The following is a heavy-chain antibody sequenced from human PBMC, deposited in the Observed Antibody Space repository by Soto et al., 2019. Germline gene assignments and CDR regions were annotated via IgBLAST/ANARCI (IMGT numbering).Heavy chain of an antibody. J-gene: IGHJ4*02. CDR3: ARDDDYGGNGFDY. Sequence: QVQLVESGGGVVQPGRSLRLSCAASGFTFSRYGMHWVRQAPGKGLGWVAVILDDGSDQNYVDSAKGRFTISTDNSNNSLYLQMNSLRAEDTAVYCCARDDDYGGNGFDYWGKATLVTVSS. CDR1: GFTFSRYG. V-gene: IGHV3-33*01. D-gene: IGHD4-17*01. CDR2: ILDDGSDQ.